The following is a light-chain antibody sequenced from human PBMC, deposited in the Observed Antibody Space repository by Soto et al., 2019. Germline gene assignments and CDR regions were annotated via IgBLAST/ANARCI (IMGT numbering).Light chain of an antibody. V-gene: IGKV3-11*01. J-gene: IGKJ1*01. Sequence: EIVLTQSPATLSLSPGERATLSCRASQSVSSHLAWYQQKPGQAPRLLIYDASNRATGIPARFSGSGSGTDFTLTISGLAPEDSAVYYCQERRTFGQGTKVDIK. CDR1: QSVSSH. CDR3: QERRT. CDR2: DAS.